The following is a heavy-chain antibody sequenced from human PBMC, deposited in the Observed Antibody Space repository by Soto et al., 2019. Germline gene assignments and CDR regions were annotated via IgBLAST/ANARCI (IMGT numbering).Heavy chain of an antibody. Sequence: QVQLQESGPGLVKPSQTLSLTCTVSGGSISSGGYYWSWIRQHPGKGLQWIGCIYYSGSTHYHPSLKSRVLISVDTAKNQCSRKMRSVTASDTAVYYCAGGVLHWGQGTLVTVSS. V-gene: IGHV4-31*03. CDR2: IYYSGST. CDR1: GGSISSGGYY. D-gene: IGHD2-15*01. J-gene: IGHJ4*02. CDR3: AGGVLH.